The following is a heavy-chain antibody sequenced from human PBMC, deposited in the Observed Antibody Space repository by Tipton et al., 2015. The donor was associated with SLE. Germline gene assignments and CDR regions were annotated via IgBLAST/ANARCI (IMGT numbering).Heavy chain of an antibody. D-gene: IGHD5-12*01. J-gene: IGHJ4*02. Sequence: LSLTCAVSGYSISSGGYYWSWIRQHPGKGLEWIGYIYYSGSTYYNPSLKSRVTISVDTSTNQFSLKLTYVTAADTAVYYCARGGNGYSGYDFDYWGQGTLVTVSS. CDR1: GYSISSGGYY. V-gene: IGHV4-31*11. CDR2: IYYSGST. CDR3: ARGGNGYSGYDFDY.